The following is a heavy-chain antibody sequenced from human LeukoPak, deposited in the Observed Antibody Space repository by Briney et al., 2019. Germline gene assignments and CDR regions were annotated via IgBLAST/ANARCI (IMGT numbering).Heavy chain of an antibody. V-gene: IGHV3-21*01. D-gene: IGHD5-12*01. CDR3: ARGRGYSGYEPFDY. CDR1: GFTFSSYS. Sequence: GGSLRLSCAASGFTFSSYSTNWVRQAPGKGLEWVSSISSSSSYIYYADSVKGRFTISRDNAKNSLYLQMNSLRAEDTAVYYCARGRGYSGYEPFDYWGQGTLVTVSS. CDR2: ISSSSSYI. J-gene: IGHJ4*02.